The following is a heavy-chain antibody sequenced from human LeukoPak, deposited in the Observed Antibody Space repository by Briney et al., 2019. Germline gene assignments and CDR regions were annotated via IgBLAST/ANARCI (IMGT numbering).Heavy chain of an antibody. Sequence: ASVRVSCKASGYTFTSYYMHWVRQATGQGLEWMGWMNPNSGNTGYAQKFQGRVTMTRNTSISTAYMELSSLRSEDTAVYYCARWTTVTTGDYWGQGTLVTVSS. CDR3: ARWTTVTTGDY. D-gene: IGHD4-17*01. CDR2: MNPNSGNT. CDR1: GYTFTSYY. J-gene: IGHJ4*02. V-gene: IGHV1-8*02.